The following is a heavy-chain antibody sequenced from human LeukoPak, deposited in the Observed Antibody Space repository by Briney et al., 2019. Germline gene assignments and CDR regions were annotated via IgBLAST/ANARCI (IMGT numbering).Heavy chain of an antibody. J-gene: IGHJ6*02. Sequence: SETLSLTCAVYGGSFSGYYWSWIRQPPGKGLEWIGEINHSGSTNYNPSLKSRVTISVDTSKNQFSLKLSSVTAADTAVYYCARGPIGSYYYYGMDVWGQGTTVTVPS. CDR2: INHSGST. CDR3: ARGPIGSYYYYGMDV. D-gene: IGHD3-10*01. V-gene: IGHV4-34*01. CDR1: GGSFSGYY.